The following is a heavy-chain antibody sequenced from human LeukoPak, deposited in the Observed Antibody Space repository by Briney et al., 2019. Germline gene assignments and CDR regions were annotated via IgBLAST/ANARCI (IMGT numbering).Heavy chain of an antibody. V-gene: IGHV1-8*01. CDR3: ARDEYGINWFDP. D-gene: IGHD4/OR15-4a*01. J-gene: IGHJ5*02. Sequence: GASVKVSCKASGYTFTSYDINWVRQATGQGLEWMGWMNPNSGNTGYAQKFQGRVTMTRNTSISTAYMELSSLRSEDTAVYYCARDEYGINWFDPWGQGTLVTVSS. CDR2: MNPNSGNT. CDR1: GYTFTSYD.